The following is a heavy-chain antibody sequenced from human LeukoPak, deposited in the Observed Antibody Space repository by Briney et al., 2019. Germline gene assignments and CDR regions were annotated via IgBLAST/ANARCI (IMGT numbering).Heavy chain of an antibody. J-gene: IGHJ4*02. D-gene: IGHD3-22*01. Sequence: GGSLRLSCAASGFTFSSYAMSWVRQAPGKGLEWVSAISGSGGSTYYADSVKGRFTISRDNSKNTLYLQVNSLRAEDTAVYYCAKRGDSSGYYFDYWGQGTLVTVSS. V-gene: IGHV3-23*01. CDR1: GFTFSSYA. CDR3: AKRGDSSGYYFDY. CDR2: ISGSGGST.